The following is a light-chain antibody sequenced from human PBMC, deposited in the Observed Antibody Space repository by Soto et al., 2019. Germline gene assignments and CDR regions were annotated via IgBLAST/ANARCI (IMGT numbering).Light chain of an antibody. CDR1: QSVSSSY. CDR2: GAS. Sequence: LSLSPGAVSLSPGEGVTLSCRASQSVSSSYLAWYQQKPGQAPRLLIYGASSRATGIPDRFSGSGSGTAFTLTISRLEPEDCGVYYGQQPTAFGQGTKVDIK. V-gene: IGKV3-20*01. CDR3: QQPTA. J-gene: IGKJ1*01.